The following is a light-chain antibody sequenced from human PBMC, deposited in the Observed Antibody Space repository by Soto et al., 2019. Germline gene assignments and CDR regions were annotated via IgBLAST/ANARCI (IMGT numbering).Light chain of an antibody. V-gene: IGLV2-14*01. CDR1: SSDIGAYNY. CDR3: NSYTTLSNRV. CDR2: EVT. Sequence: QSALSQSASLSWSPGQSITISCTGTSSDIGAYNYVSWYQQHPGKAPKLLIYEVTNRPSGVSDRFSGSKSGNTASLTISGLQAEDEANYYCNSYTTLSNRVFGTGTKVTVL. J-gene: IGLJ1*01.